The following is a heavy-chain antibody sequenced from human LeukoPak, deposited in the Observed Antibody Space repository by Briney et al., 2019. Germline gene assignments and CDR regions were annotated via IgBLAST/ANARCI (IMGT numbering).Heavy chain of an antibody. CDR1: GFFFSDYG. CDR2: IRSGGSDI. D-gene: IGHD3-3*01. J-gene: IGHJ4*02. CDR3: ASGYDFSSGSKRGFDN. Sequence: GGSLRLSCAASGFFFSDYGFNWVRQAQGKGLEWISYIRSGGSDIFYADSVKGRFTISRDNAKSSVFLQMSSLRGEDTAVYYCASGYDFSSGSKRGFDNWGQGALVTVSS. V-gene: IGHV3-48*01.